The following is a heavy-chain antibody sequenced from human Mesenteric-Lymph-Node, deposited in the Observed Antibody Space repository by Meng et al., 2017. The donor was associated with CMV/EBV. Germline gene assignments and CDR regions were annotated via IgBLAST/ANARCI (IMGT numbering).Heavy chain of an antibody. CDR2: IRFDGSNK. Sequence: GGSLRLSCAASGFTFSTYAMHWVRQAPGKGLEWVTYIRFDGSNKYYADSVKGRFTISRDNSKNMVYLQMNSLRPEDTAVYYCARDYDFSDAFDIWGQGTMVTVSS. CDR3: ARDYDFSDAFDI. CDR1: GFTFSTYA. V-gene: IGHV3-30*02. J-gene: IGHJ3*02. D-gene: IGHD3-3*01.